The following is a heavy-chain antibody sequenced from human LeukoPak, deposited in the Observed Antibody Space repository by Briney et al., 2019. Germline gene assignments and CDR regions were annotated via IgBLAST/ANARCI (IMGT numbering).Heavy chain of an antibody. D-gene: IGHD6-6*01. Sequence: PGGSLRLSCAASGFTFSSYGMNWVRQAPGKGLEWVSYISSSSSSIDYADSVRGRFTISRDNARNSLHLQMNSLRAEDTAVYYCARGGAARPDIWGQGTMVIVSS. CDR1: GFTFSSYG. CDR2: ISSSSSSI. J-gene: IGHJ3*02. CDR3: ARGGAARPDI. V-gene: IGHV3-48*01.